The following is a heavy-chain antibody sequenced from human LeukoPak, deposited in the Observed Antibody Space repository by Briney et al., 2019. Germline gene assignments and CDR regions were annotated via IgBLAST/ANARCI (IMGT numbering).Heavy chain of an antibody. CDR2: IKQDGNEK. D-gene: IGHD3-16*01. J-gene: IGHJ6*02. V-gene: IGHV3-7*04. CDR3: ARFGVNYGMDV. CDR1: GFTFSSYW. Sequence: PGGSLRLSCAASGFTFSSYWMGWVRQAPGKGLEWVANIKQDGNEKYYVDSVKGRFTISRDNAENSLYLQVNSLRVEDTAVYYCARFGVNYGMDVWGQGTTVTVSS.